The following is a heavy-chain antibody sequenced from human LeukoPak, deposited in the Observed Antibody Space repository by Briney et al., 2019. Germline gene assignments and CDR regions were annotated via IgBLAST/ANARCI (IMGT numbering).Heavy chain of an antibody. CDR1: GFTFINYS. D-gene: IGHD3-3*01. J-gene: IGHJ5*02. V-gene: IGHV3-48*01. CDR2: ISSSSNTI. Sequence: PGGSLRLSCTASGFTFINYSMNWVRQAPGKGLEWVSYISSSSNTIYYADSVKGRFTISRDNAKNSLYLQMNSLRAEDTAVYYCARDFYDFWSGSIRFDPWGQGTLVTVSS. CDR3: ARDFYDFWSGSIRFDP.